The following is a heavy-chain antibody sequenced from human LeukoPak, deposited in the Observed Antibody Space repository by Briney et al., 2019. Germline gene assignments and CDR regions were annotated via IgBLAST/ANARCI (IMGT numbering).Heavy chain of an antibody. CDR1: GYTFTGYY. CDR2: INPKSGGS. CDR3: ARTITTAASGGDY. Sequence: ASVKVSCKASGYTFTGYYMHWLRQAPGQGLEWMGWINPKSGGSNSPQKFQGRVTMTRDTSISTAYMELSRLRSDDTAVYYCARTITTAASGGDYWGQGALVIVSS. V-gene: IGHV1-2*02. J-gene: IGHJ4*02. D-gene: IGHD2-2*01.